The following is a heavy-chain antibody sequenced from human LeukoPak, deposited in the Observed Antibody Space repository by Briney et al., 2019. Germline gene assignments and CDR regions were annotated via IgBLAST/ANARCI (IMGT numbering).Heavy chain of an antibody. CDR2: IYHSGNT. Sequence: PSETLSLTCNVSGASLSSNYWSWIRQPPGKGLESIGYIYHSGNTNYSPSLESRVTMSVDESKNQFSLRVHFVSAADTAVYYCASTRRAAVAGRFDSWGQGTLVTVSS. V-gene: IGHV4-4*09. J-gene: IGHJ4*02. CDR3: ASTRRAAVAGRFDS. CDR1: GASLSSNY. D-gene: IGHD6-19*01.